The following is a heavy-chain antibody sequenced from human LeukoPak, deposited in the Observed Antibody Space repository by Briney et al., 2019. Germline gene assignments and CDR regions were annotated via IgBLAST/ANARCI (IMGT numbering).Heavy chain of an antibody. V-gene: IGHV4-34*01. CDR3: ARHKYSSGWLIDY. D-gene: IGHD6-19*01. CDR1: GGSFSGYY. CDR2: INHSGST. Sequence: PSETLSLTCAVYGGSFSGYYWSWTRQPPGKGLEWIGEINHSGSTNYNPSLKSRVTISVDTSKNQFSLKLSSVTAADTAVYYCARHKYSSGWLIDYWGQGTLVTVSS. J-gene: IGHJ4*02.